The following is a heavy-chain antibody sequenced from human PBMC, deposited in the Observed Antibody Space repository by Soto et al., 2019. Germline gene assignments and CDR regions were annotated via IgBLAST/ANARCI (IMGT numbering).Heavy chain of an antibody. J-gene: IGHJ6*04. CDR1: GASISASSDF. D-gene: IGHD2-15*01. Sequence: SETLSLTCSVSGASISASSDFWSWIRQAPGKGLEWIGYIYYSGSTNLNPSLKSRVTILVDTSKNQFSLKLSSVTAADTAVYYCAREGLPDVWGKGTTVTVSS. V-gene: IGHV4-61*01. CDR3: AREGLPDV. CDR2: IYYSGST.